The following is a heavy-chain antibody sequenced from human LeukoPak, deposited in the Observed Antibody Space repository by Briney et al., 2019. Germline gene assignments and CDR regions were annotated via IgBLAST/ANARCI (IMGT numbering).Heavy chain of an antibody. CDR1: GLTFSNAW. Sequence: GGSLRLSCAASGLTFSNAWMSWVRQVPGKGLEWVGRIKRKSDGGTTDYAAPVKGRFTISRDDSKNTLYLQMNSLKSEDTAVYYCTTELDVRPNHYWGQGTLVTVSS. D-gene: IGHD1-14*01. CDR2: IKRKSDGGTT. J-gene: IGHJ4*02. V-gene: IGHV3-15*01. CDR3: TTELDVRPNHY.